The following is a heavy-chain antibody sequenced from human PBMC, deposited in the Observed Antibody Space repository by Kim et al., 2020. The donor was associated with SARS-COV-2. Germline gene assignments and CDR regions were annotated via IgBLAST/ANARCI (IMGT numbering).Heavy chain of an antibody. CDR2: ISSSGSTI. CDR3: ARFKSIYYYDSSAYGMDV. D-gene: IGHD3-22*01. CDR1: GFTFSSYE. J-gene: IGHJ6*02. V-gene: IGHV3-48*03. Sequence: LSLTCAASGFTFSSYEMNWVRQAPGKGLEWVSYISSSGSTIYYADSVKGRFTISRDNAKNSLYLQMNSLRAEDTAVYYCARFKSIYYYDSSAYGMDVWGQGTTVTVSS.